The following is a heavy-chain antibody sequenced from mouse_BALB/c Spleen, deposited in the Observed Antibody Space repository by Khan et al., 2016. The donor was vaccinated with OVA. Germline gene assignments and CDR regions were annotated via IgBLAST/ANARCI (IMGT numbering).Heavy chain of an antibody. J-gene: IGHJ3*01. V-gene: IGHV1-77*01. D-gene: IGHD2-14*01. CDR1: GYTFTDYY. Sequence: QVQLKQSGAELARPGASVKLSCKASGYTFTDYYINWVKQRTGQGLEWIGDIYPGNGNTNYNEKFKGKATLTADTSSSTAFMHLSSLTSEDSAVYFCTRSGIGSFAFWGQGTLVTVSA. CDR2: IYPGNGNT. CDR3: TRSGIGSFAF.